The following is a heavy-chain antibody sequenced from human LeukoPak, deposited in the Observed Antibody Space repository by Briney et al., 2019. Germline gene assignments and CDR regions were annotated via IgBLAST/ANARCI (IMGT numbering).Heavy chain of an antibody. Sequence: GGSLRLSCAASGFTFSSYAMSWVRQAPGKGLEWISTISRRGGNTYHADSVKGRFTISRDNSKNTLYLQMNSLRAEDTAVYYCAKDPRFSYCSSTTCAYAFDIWGQGTMVTV. CDR1: GFTFSSYA. D-gene: IGHD2-2*01. V-gene: IGHV3-23*01. CDR2: ISRRGGNT. CDR3: AKDPRFSYCSSTTCAYAFDI. J-gene: IGHJ3*02.